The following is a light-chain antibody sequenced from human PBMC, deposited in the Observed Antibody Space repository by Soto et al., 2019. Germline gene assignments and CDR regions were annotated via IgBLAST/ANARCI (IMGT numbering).Light chain of an antibody. Sequence: EIVVTQSPATLSVSPGERATLFCRASQGINNNLAWYQQRPGQAPRLLIYGASTRAPGIPGTFSGSGSGTDFTLTISSLQSEDFAVYHCQHYNNLPLSFGGGSKVEI. CDR1: QGINNN. J-gene: IGKJ4*01. V-gene: IGKV3-15*01. CDR2: GAS. CDR3: QHYNNLPLS.